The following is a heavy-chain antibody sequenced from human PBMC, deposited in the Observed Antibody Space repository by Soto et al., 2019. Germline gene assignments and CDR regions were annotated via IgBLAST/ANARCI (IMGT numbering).Heavy chain of an antibody. D-gene: IGHD2-21*01. CDR2: IRWNSGSI. J-gene: IGHJ5*02. CDR3: GKTDGAYCGGDCLLVS. Sequence: EVQLVESGGGLVQPGRSLRLSCAASGFTFDDYAMHWVRQAPGKGLEWVSGIRWNSGSIGYADSVKGRITNSRDNAKNTQYMQMHSLGVEGTALYYCGKTDGAYCGGDCLLVSWVQGTLVTVSS. CDR1: GFTFDDYA. V-gene: IGHV3-9*01.